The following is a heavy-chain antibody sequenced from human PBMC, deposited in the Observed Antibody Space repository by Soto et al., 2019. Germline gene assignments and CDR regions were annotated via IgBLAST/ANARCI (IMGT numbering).Heavy chain of an antibody. D-gene: IGHD3-16*01. V-gene: IGHV4-31*03. CDR3: ARDYGGAWYFDL. CDR2: TKYSGST. Sequence: QVQLQESGPGLVKPSQTLSLTCTVSGGSISSGGYCWSWIRQHPGKGLEWIGYTKYSGSTYYNPSLHSRVTISVGTSKNQFSLKLSSVTAADTAVYYCARDYGGAWYFDLWGRGTLVTVSS. CDR1: GGSISSGGYC. J-gene: IGHJ2*01.